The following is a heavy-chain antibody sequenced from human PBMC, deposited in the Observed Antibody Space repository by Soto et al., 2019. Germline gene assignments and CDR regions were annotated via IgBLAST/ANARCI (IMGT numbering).Heavy chain of an antibody. CDR1: GGTFSSYP. D-gene: IGHD5-12*01. V-gene: IGHV1-69*02. CDR2: IIPVLGIP. Sequence: QVQLVQSGAEVKKPGSSVKVSCKASGGTFSSYPISWVRQALGQGLEWMGRIIPVLGIPNYAQKFQGRVTITADKSTSTAYMELSSLRSEDTAVYYCARALVSDYDTDYWGQGTLVTVSS. CDR3: ARALVSDYDTDY. J-gene: IGHJ4*02.